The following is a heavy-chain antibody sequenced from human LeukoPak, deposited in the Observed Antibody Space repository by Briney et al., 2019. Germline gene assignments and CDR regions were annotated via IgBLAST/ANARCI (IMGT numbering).Heavy chain of an antibody. V-gene: IGHV3-21*01. CDR1: GFTVSSNY. CDR2: ISSGSTNI. D-gene: IGHD2-2*01. J-gene: IGHJ4*02. Sequence: PGGSLRLSCAASGFTVSSNYMSWVRQAPGKGLEWVSCISSGSTNIYYADSVRGRFTISRDNAKNSLYLQMNSLRAEDTAVYYCARVGGYCSSISNCYGDYWGQGTLVTVSS. CDR3: ARVGGYCSSISNCYGDY.